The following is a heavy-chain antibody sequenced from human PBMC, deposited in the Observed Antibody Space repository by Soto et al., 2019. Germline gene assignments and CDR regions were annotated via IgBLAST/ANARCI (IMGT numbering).Heavy chain of an antibody. CDR2: ISAGGATT. V-gene: IGHV3-23*01. Sequence: LRLSCTPSGFTFGNFAMSWVRQAPGKGLEWVSSISAGGATTYYADSVKGRVTMSRDNSKNTLSLQMISLRAEDSAVYYCAKDRGGTGWPFDHWGQGTLVTVSS. CDR3: AKDRGGTGWPFDH. CDR1: GFTFGNFA. D-gene: IGHD6-19*01. J-gene: IGHJ4*02.